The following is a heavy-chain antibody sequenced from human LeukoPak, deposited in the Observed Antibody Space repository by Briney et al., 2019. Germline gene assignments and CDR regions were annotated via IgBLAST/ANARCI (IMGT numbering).Heavy chain of an antibody. CDR3: ARQSRDGSKTRGYFFDY. D-gene: IGHD3-10*01. J-gene: IGHJ4*02. CDR2: FYPADSDT. Sequence: GESLKISCQVSGYIFTHYWIGWVRQMPWKGLESMGIFYPADSDTTYSPSFQGQVTISVDKSISTVYLQWSSLKASDTAMYYCARQSRDGSKTRGYFFDYWGQGTLVTVSS. V-gene: IGHV5-51*01. CDR1: GYIFTHYW.